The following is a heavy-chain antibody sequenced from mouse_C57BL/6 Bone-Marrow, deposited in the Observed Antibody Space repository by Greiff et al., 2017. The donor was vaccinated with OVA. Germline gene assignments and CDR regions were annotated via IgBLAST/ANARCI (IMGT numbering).Heavy chain of an antibody. D-gene: IGHD1-2*01. CDR2: IDPSDSET. Sequence: QVQLQQSGAELVRPGSSVKLSCKASGYTFTSYWMPWVKQRPIQGLEWIGNIDPSDSETHYNQKFKDKATLTVDKSASTAYMQLSSLTSEDSAVYYCARGDYYGLWFAYWGQGTLVTVSA. CDR1: GYTFTSYW. J-gene: IGHJ3*01. CDR3: ARGDYYGLWFAY. V-gene: IGHV1-52*01.